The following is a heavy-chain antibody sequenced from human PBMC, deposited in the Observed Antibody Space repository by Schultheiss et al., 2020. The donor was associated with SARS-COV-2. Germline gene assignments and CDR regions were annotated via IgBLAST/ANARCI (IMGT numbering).Heavy chain of an antibody. D-gene: IGHD1-26*01. CDR3: ARVDIVGATMLWYFDL. CDR1: GFTFDDYA. J-gene: IGHJ2*01. Sequence: GGSLRLSCAASGFTFDDYAMHWVRQAPGKGLEWVSSISSSSTIYYADSVKGRFTISRHNSKNTLYLQMNSLRAEDTAVYYCARVDIVGATMLWYFDLWGRGTLVTVSS. V-gene: IGHV3-69-1*01. CDR2: ISSSSTI.